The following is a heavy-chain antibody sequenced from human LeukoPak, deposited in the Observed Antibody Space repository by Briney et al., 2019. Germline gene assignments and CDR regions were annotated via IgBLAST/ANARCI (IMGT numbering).Heavy chain of an antibody. J-gene: IGHJ3*02. CDR2: IYPGDSDT. CDR1: GYSFTSYW. Sequence: ESLKISCKGSGYSFTSYWIGWVRQMPGKGLEWMGIIYPGDSDTRYSPSFQGQVTISADKSISTAYLQWSSLKASDTAMYYCARPYCSSTSCSPVDAFDIWGQGTMVTVSS. V-gene: IGHV5-51*01. D-gene: IGHD2-2*01. CDR3: ARPYCSSTSCSPVDAFDI.